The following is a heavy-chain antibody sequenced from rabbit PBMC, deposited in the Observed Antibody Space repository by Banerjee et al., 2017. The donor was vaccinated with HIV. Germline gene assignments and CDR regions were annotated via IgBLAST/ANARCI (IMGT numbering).Heavy chain of an antibody. Sequence: QEQLEESGGDLVKPEGSLTLTCTASGFSFSSSYWMCWVRQAPGKGLEWIGCIDTGSSGSTYYASWVNGRFSISKTSSTTVTLPRPSLTAADTATYFCARMDYGDYGHFNLRGPGPLVTV. CDR3: ARMDYGDYGHFNL. CDR2: IDTGSSGST. J-gene: IGHJ4*01. D-gene: IGHD2-1*01. V-gene: IGHV1S45*01. CDR1: GFSFSSSYW.